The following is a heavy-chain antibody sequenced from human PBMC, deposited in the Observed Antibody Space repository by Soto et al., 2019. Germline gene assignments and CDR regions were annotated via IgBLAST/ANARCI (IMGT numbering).Heavy chain of an antibody. V-gene: IGHV4-34*01. D-gene: IGHD3-10*01. J-gene: IGHJ6*02. CDR3: ARGRYYYGSGSYRTRYYGMDV. Sequence: XETLSLTCAVYGWSFSGYYWSWIRQPPGKGLEWIGEINHSGSTNYNPSLKSRVTISVDTSKNQFSLKLSSVTAADTAVYYCARGRYYYGSGSYRTRYYGMDVWGQGSTVTVSS. CDR1: GWSFSGYY. CDR2: INHSGST.